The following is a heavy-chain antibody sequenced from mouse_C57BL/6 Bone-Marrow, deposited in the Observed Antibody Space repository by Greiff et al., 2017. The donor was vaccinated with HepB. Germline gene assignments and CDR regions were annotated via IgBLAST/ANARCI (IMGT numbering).Heavy chain of an antibody. CDR2: IDPENGDT. J-gene: IGHJ2*01. V-gene: IGHV14-4*01. Sequence: EVKLMESGAELVRPGASVKLSCTASGFNIKDDYMHWVKQRPEQGLEWIGWIDPENGDTEYASKCQGKATITADTSSNTAYLQLSSLTSEDTAVYYCTTYYGSRGDYWGQGTTLTVSS. D-gene: IGHD1-1*01. CDR1: GFNIKDDY. CDR3: TTYYGSRGDY.